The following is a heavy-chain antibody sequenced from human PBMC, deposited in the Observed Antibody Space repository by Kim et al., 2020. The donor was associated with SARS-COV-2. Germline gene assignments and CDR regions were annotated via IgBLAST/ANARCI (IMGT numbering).Heavy chain of an antibody. V-gene: IGHV3-30-3*01. CDR2: ISDDGNNK. CDR3: ARLYGSGMGGYFDY. J-gene: IGHJ4*02. Sequence: GGSLRLSCAASGFTFSNYVMHWVRQVPGKGLEWVAVISDDGNNKYYADSLKGRFTISRDNSRNTLYLQMNSLRVEDTAVYYCARLYGSGMGGYFDYWGQGTLVTVSS. D-gene: IGHD3-10*01. CDR1: GFTFSNYV.